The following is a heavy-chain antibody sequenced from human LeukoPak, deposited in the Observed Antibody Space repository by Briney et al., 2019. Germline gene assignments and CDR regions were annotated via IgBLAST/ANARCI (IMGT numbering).Heavy chain of an antibody. V-gene: IGHV3-33*01. Sequence: PGGSLKLSCAASGFTFSSYGMHWVRQAPGKGLEWVAVIWYDGSNKYYADSVKGRFTISRDNSKNTLYLQMNSLRAEDTAVYYCARVRDYYDSSGYVGYYFDYWGQGTLATVSS. CDR3: ARVRDYYDSSGYVGYYFDY. J-gene: IGHJ4*02. D-gene: IGHD3-22*01. CDR1: GFTFSSYG. CDR2: IWYDGSNK.